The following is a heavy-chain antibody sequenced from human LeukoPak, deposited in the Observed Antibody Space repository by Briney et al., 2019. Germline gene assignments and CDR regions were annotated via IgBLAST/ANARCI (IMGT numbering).Heavy chain of an antibody. Sequence: GASVTVSCKASGGTFSSYAISWVRQAPGQGLEWMGRIIPILGIANYAQKFQGRVTITADKSTSTAYMELSSLRSEDTAVYYCARPTSTITGTYGMDVWGQGTTVTVSS. J-gene: IGHJ6*02. CDR2: IIPILGIA. D-gene: IGHD1-7*01. CDR3: ARPTSTITGTYGMDV. V-gene: IGHV1-69*04. CDR1: GGTFSSYA.